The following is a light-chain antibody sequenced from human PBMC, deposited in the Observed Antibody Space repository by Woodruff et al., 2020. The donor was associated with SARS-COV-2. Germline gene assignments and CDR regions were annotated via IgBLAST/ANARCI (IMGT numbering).Light chain of an antibody. J-gene: IGKJ4*01. CDR2: GAS. CDR1: QSVSSN. CDR3: QQRSNWPPALT. Sequence: RASLSCRASQSVSSNLAWYQQKPGQAPRLLIYGASARATGIPARFSGSGSGTEFTLTISSLQSEDFAVYYCQQRSNWPPALTFGGGTKVEIK. V-gene: IGKV3-15*01.